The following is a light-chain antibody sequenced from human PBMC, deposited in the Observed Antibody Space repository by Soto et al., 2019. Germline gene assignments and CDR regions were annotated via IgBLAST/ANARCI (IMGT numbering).Light chain of an antibody. CDR3: QNYNQYSRT. CDR1: QSISGW. V-gene: IGKV1-5*01. CDR2: NAS. Sequence: DIQMTQSPSTLSASVGDRVTITFRASQSISGWLAWYQQKPGKAPKLLIYNASSLKSGVPSRFSGSGFGTEFTLTISSLQPDDSATYYCQNYNQYSRTFGQGTKVDIK. J-gene: IGKJ1*01.